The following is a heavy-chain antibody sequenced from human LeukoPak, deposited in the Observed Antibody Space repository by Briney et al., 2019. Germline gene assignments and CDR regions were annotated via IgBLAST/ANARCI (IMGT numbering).Heavy chain of an antibody. J-gene: IGHJ4*02. Sequence: GGSLSLSCAASGFTFSSYGMHWVRQAPGKGLEWVAVIWYDGSNKYYADSVKGRFTISRDNSKNTLYLQMNSLRAEDTAVYYCARGLGYCSGGSCSDYWGQGTLVTVSS. CDR2: IWYDGSNK. CDR3: ARGLGYCSGGSCSDY. D-gene: IGHD2-15*01. CDR1: GFTFSSYG. V-gene: IGHV3-33*01.